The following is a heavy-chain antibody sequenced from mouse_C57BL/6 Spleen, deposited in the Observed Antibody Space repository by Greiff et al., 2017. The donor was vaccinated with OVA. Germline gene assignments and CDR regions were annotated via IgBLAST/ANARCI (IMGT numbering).Heavy chain of an antibody. CDR3: ANYGSRRWYFDV. J-gene: IGHJ1*03. D-gene: IGHD1-1*01. CDR2: INPSNGGT. CDR1: LSPFTSYR. V-gene: IGHV1-53*01. Sequence: QVQLQQPGTELVWHGASVKLSCKASLSPFTSYRMHWVKQRPGQGLEWIGNINPSNGGTNYNEKFKSKATLTVDKSSSTAYMQLSSLTSEDSAVYYCANYGSRRWYFDVWGTGTTVTVSS.